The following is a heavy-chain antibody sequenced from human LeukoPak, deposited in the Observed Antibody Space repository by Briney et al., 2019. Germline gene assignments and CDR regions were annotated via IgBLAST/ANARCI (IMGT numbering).Heavy chain of an antibody. Sequence: GGSLRLSCAASGFTFSSYTMNWVRQAPGKGLEWVSSISSSSSYIYYADSVKGRFTISRDNAKNSLYLQMNSLRAEDTAVYYCARDDPGGEFDYWGQGTMVTVSS. V-gene: IGHV3-21*01. J-gene: IGHJ4*02. D-gene: IGHD2-21*01. CDR1: GFTFSSYT. CDR2: ISSSSSYI. CDR3: ARDDPGGEFDY.